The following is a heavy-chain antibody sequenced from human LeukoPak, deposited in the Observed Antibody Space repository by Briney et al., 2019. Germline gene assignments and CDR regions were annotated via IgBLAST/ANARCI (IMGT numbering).Heavy chain of an antibody. D-gene: IGHD3-22*01. Sequence: GGSLRLSCAASGFTFSTSSINWVRQAPGKGLEWVSSISRSSDYISYADSVKGRFTISRDNAKNSLYLQMNSLRAEDTAVYYCARDLNYYDSSTYDPYYSMDVWGQGTTVTVSS. CDR3: ARDLNYYDSSTYDPYYSMDV. V-gene: IGHV3-21*01. CDR2: ISRSSDYI. J-gene: IGHJ6*02. CDR1: GFTFSTSS.